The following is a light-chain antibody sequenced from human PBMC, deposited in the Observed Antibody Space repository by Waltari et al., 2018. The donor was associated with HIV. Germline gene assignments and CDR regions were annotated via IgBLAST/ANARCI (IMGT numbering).Light chain of an antibody. J-gene: IGLJ3*02. V-gene: IGLV1-44*01. CDR1: SSKIGSNT. CDR2: SNN. Sequence: QSVLTQPPSASGTPGQRVTISCSGSSSKIGSNTVNWYQQLPGTAPKLLIYSNNQRPSGVPDRFSGSKSGTSASLAISGLQSEDEADYYCAAQDSLNGSWVFGGGTKLTVL. CDR3: AAQDSLNGSWV.